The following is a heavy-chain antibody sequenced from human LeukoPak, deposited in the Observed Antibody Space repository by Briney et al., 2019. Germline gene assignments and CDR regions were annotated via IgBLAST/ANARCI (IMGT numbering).Heavy chain of an antibody. CDR2: ISSSSSYI. CDR1: GFTFSSYS. CDR3: AREPYYYDSSGLGAFDI. J-gene: IGHJ3*02. V-gene: IGHV3-21*01. D-gene: IGHD3-22*01. Sequence: GGSLRLSCAASGFTFSSYSMNWVRQAPGKGLEWVSSISSSSSYIYYADSVKGRFTISRDNAKNSLYLQMNSLRAEDTAVYYCAREPYYYDSSGLGAFDIWGQGTMVTVSS.